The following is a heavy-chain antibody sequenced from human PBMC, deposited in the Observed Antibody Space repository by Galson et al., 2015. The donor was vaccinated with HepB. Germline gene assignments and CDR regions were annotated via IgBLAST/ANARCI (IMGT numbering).Heavy chain of an antibody. CDR1: GGTFSSYA. D-gene: IGHD5-18*01. V-gene: IGHV1-69*06. CDR2: IIPIFGTA. Sequence: SVKVSCKASGGTFSSYAISWVRQAPGQGLEWMGGIIPIFGTANYAQKFQGRVTITADKSTSTAYMELSSLRSEDTAVYYCARAAGRKGYSYGFDPWGQGTLVTVSS. CDR3: ARAAGRKGYSYGFDP. J-gene: IGHJ5*02.